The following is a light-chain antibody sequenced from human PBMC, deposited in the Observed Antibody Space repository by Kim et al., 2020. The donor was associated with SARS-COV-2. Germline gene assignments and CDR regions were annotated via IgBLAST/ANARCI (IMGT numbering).Light chain of an antibody. CDR1: QSVSSN. CDR3: QQRSNWPLT. CDR2: DAS. J-gene: IGKJ4*01. V-gene: IGKV3-11*01. Sequence: PGERATLSCRASQSVSSNLAWYQQKPGQAPRLLIYDASNRATGIPARFSGSGSGTDFTLTISSLEPEDFAVYYCQQRSNWPLTFGGGTKVDI.